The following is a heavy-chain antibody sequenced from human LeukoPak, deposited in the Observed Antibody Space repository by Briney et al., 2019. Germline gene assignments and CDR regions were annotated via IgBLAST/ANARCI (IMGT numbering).Heavy chain of an antibody. J-gene: IGHJ4*02. CDR1: GFTFSSYA. Sequence: GGSLRLSCAASGFTFSSYAMSWVRQAPGKGLEWVSAISGSGGSTYYADSVKGRFTISRDNSKNTLYLQMNSLRAEDTAVYYCAKDGEAQRGPAAIPCYFDYWGQGTLVTVSS. CDR2: ISGSGGST. V-gene: IGHV3-23*01. D-gene: IGHD2-2*02. CDR3: AKDGEAQRGPAAIPCYFDY.